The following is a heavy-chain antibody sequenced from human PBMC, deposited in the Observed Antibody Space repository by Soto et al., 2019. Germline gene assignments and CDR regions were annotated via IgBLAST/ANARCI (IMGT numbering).Heavy chain of an antibody. Sequence: QVQLEQSGAEVKKPGSSVKVSCKASGGTLSDHGVAWLRQAPGQGLEWMGGTIPVFNTAKYAQKFQGRVTVTADKFTNISNMELSSLISEDTAFDFCARGVYGSGNYYSGTSAFDIWGQGTMVIVSS. J-gene: IGHJ3*02. V-gene: IGHV1-69*06. CDR3: ARGVYGSGNYYSGTSAFDI. D-gene: IGHD3-10*01. CDR1: GGTLSDHG. CDR2: TIPVFNTA.